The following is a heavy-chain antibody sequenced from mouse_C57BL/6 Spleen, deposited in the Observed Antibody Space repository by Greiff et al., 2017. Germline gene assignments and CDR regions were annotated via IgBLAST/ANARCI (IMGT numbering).Heavy chain of an antibody. D-gene: IGHD2-2*01. Sequence: VQLQQSGAELVRPGASVKLSCTASGFNIKDDYMHWVKQRPEQGLEWIGWIDPENGDTEYASKFQGKATITADTSSNTAYLQLSSLTSEDTAVYYCTTGGYPSYWGQGTLVTVSA. J-gene: IGHJ3*01. V-gene: IGHV14-4*01. CDR2: IDPENGDT. CDR1: GFNIKDDY. CDR3: TTGGYPSY.